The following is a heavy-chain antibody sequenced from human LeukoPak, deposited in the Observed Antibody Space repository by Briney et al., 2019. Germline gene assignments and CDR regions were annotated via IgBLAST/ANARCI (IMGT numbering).Heavy chain of an antibody. CDR1: GFTVSSNY. D-gene: IGHD3-10*01. V-gene: IGHV3-66*01. Sequence: GGSLRLSCAASGFTVSSNYMSWVRQAPGKGLEWVSLIYSGGSTYYADSVKGRFTISRDTSKNTLSLQMNSLRAEDTAVYYCAKDAPNTYYYGSGSYFSYFDYWGQGTLVTVSS. J-gene: IGHJ4*02. CDR2: IYSGGST. CDR3: AKDAPNTYYYGSGSYFSYFDY.